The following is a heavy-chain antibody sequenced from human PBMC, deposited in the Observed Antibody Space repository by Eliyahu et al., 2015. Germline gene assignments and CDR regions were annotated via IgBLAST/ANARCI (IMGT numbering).Heavy chain of an antibody. J-gene: IGHJ4*02. D-gene: IGHD2-21*01. CDR2: ITGSGDTT. Sequence: EVQLLESGGGLVQPGGSLRLSCAASGFTFSSYAMTWVRQAPGKGLEWVSTITGSGDTTYYADSVKGRFTISRDNSKNTLFLQMNSLRAEDTAVYYCAKPTYCDGDCRNYFDYWGQGTLVTVSS. CDR1: GFTFSSYA. V-gene: IGHV3-23*01. CDR3: AKPTYCDGDCRNYFDY.